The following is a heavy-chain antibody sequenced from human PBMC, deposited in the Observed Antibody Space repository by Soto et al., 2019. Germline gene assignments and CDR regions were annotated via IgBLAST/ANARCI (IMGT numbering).Heavy chain of an antibody. CDR3: ARDRRVRGVIRLGDV. CDR1: GGSISSYY. D-gene: IGHD3-10*01. J-gene: IGHJ6*02. V-gene: IGHV4-59*01. CDR2: IYYSGST. Sequence: SETLALTCTVSGGSISSYYWSWIRQPPGKGLEWIAYIYYSGSTNYNPSLKSRVTISVDTSKNQFSLKLSSVTAADTAVYYCARDRRVRGVIRLGDVWGQGTTVTVSS.